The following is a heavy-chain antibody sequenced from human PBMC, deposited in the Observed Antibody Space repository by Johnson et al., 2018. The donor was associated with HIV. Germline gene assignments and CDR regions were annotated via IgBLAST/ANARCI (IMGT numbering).Heavy chain of an antibody. J-gene: IGHJ3*02. CDR1: GFTFSNAW. CDR3: TTAASSSWYGEDAFDI. CDR2: IKSKTDGGTT. V-gene: IGHV3-15*01. D-gene: IGHD6-13*01. Sequence: MLLVESGGGLVKPGGSLRLSCAASGFTFSNAWMSWVRQAPGKGLEWVGRIKSKTDGGTTDYAAPVKGRFPISRDDSKNTLYLQMNSLKTEDTAVYYCTTAASSSWYGEDAFDIWGQGTMVTVSS.